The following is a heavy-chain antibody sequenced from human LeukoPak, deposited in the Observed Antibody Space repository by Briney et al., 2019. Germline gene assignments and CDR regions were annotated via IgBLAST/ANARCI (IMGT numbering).Heavy chain of an antibody. CDR2: LSFGETT. J-gene: IGHJ2*01. D-gene: IGHD3-3*01. CDR3: ARRTIFGVVKGDWLFDL. Sequence: SETLSLTCTVSGISVTARSYSWDWLRQPPEKGLEWIGSLSFGETTSYNPSLKSRVAISVDTSDNQFSLKLTSVTAADTAVYYCARRTIFGVVKGDWLFDLWGRGTLVTVSS. CDR1: GISVTARSYS. V-gene: IGHV4-39*01.